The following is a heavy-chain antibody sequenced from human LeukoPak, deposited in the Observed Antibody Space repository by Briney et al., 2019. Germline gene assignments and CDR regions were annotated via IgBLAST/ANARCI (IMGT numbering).Heavy chain of an antibody. CDR1: GGSISTSRYS. J-gene: IGHJ4*02. D-gene: IGHD1-1*01. Sequence: SETLSLTCTVSGGSISTSRYSWGWIRQPPGKGLEWIGNILYSGTTYYNPSLKSRVTISVDTSKNQFSLKLSSVTAADTAVYYCARLDSATDDDYWGQGTLVTVSS. CDR3: ARLDSATDDDY. CDR2: ILYSGTT. V-gene: IGHV4-39*01.